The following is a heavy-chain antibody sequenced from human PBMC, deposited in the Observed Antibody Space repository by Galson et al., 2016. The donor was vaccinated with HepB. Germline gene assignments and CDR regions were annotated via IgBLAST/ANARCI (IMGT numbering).Heavy chain of an antibody. D-gene: IGHD3-16*01. V-gene: IGHV4-30-2*01. CDR3: ARDLGDVGYFDY. Sequence: TLSLTCAVSGGSIISGGNSWSWIRQPPGKGLEWIGYIYHGGGTYYNPSLKSRVIISVERSKNHFSLKLSSVTAADTAVYYCARDLGDVGYFDYWGQGTLVTVSS. CDR1: GGSIISGGNS. CDR2: IYHGGGT. J-gene: IGHJ4*02.